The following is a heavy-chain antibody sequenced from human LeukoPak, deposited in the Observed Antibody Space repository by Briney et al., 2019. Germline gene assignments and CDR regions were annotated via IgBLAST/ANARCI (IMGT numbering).Heavy chain of an antibody. CDR1: GYTFTSYG. Sequence: GASVKVSCKASGYTFTSYGISWVRQAPGQGLEWMGWISAYNGNTNYAQKPQGRVTMTTDTSTSTAYMELRSLRSDDTAVYYCARDLGYSSSSGWFDPWGQGTLVTVSS. D-gene: IGHD6-6*01. CDR2: ISAYNGNT. J-gene: IGHJ5*02. V-gene: IGHV1-18*01. CDR3: ARDLGYSSSSGWFDP.